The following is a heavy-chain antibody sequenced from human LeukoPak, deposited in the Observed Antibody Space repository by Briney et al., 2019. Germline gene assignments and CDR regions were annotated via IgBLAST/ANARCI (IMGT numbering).Heavy chain of an antibody. J-gene: IGHJ6*03. Sequence: SETLSLTCAVYGGSFSGYYWSWIRQPPGKGLEWIGEINHSGSTNYNPSLKSRVTISVDTSKNQFSLKLSSVTAADTAVYYCARGRIGLLWFGAHPYYYYMDVWGKGTTVTVSS. V-gene: IGHV4-34*01. CDR2: INHSGST. CDR1: GGSFSGYY. CDR3: ARGRIGLLWFGAHPYYYYMDV. D-gene: IGHD3-10*01.